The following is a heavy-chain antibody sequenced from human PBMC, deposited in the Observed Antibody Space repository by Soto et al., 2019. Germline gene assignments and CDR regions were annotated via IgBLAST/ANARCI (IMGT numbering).Heavy chain of an antibody. V-gene: IGHV3-30-3*01. Sequence: GGSLRLSCAASGFTFSSHAMHWVRQAPGKGLEWVAVISYDGSNKYYADSVKGRFTISRDNSKNTLYLQMNSLRAEDTAVYYCARSHDRYVTDYWGQGTLVTVSS. CDR1: GFTFSSHA. D-gene: IGHD3-9*01. J-gene: IGHJ4*02. CDR3: ARSHDRYVTDY. CDR2: ISYDGSNK.